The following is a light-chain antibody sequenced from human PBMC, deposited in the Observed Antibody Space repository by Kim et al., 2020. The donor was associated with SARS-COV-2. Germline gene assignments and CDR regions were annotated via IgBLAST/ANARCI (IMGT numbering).Light chain of an antibody. CDR2: VAS. V-gene: IGKV1-27*01. CDR3: QNYNRAPWT. Sequence: ASVGDRVTITCRASQGIGNHLAWYQQKPGKVPKLLIYVASALQSGVPSRFSGSGSGTDFTLTISSLQPEDVATYYCQNYNRAPWTFGQGTKLEIK. CDR1: QGIGNH. J-gene: IGKJ1*01.